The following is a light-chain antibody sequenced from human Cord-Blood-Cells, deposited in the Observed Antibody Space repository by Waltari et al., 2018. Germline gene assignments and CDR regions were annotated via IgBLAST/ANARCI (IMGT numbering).Light chain of an antibody. CDR3: QQSYSTPYS. CDR1: QSINSY. CDR2: AAS. Sequence: DIQTTQPPFSLSASVGDRVTITCRASQSINSYLNWYQQKPGKAPKLLIYAASSLQSGVPSRFSGSGSGTDFTLTISSLQPEDFATYYCQQSYSTPYSFGQGTKLEIK. V-gene: IGKV1-39*01. J-gene: IGKJ2*03.